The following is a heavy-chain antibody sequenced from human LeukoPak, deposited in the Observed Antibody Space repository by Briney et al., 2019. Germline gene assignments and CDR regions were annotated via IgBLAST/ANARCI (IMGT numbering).Heavy chain of an antibody. V-gene: IGHV3-20*04. J-gene: IGHJ6*03. CDR3: ARGVSGSYEYYYYMDV. Sequence: GGSLRLSCAASGFTFDDYGMSWVRQAPGKGLEWVSGINWNGGSTGYADSVKGRFTISRDNAKNSLYLQMNSLRAEDTAVYYCARGVSGSYEYYYYMDVWGKGTTXTISS. CDR1: GFTFDDYG. CDR2: INWNGGST. D-gene: IGHD1-26*01.